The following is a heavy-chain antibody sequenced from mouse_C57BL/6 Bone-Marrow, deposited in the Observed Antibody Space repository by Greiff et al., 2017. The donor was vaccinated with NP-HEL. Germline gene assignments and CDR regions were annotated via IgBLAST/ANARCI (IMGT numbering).Heavy chain of an antibody. J-gene: IGHJ1*03. CDR2: ISSGSSTI. Sequence: EVKVEESGGGLVKPGGSLKLSCAASGFTFSDYGMHWVRQAPETGLEWVAYISSGSSTIYYADTVQGRFTISRANAKNTLCRQLTSLRSEDTAMDYWARDWTEYFDVWGTGTTVTVSS. V-gene: IGHV5-17*01. CDR3: ARDWTEYFDV. D-gene: IGHD4-1*01. CDR1: GFTFSDYG.